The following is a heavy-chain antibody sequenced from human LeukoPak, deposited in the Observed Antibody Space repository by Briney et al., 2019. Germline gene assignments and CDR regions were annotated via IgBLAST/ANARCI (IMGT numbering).Heavy chain of an antibody. CDR2: IYPGDSDT. J-gene: IGHJ4*02. CDR3: ARRSSIAPRLFDY. D-gene: IGHD6-6*01. CDR1: GYNFTNYW. Sequence: GESLKISFQGSGYNFTNYWIDWVRQMPGKGLEWMGIIYPGDSDTRYSPSFQGQVTFSADESISTAYLQWSSLKASDTAIYYCARRSSIAPRLFDYWGQGTLVTVSS. V-gene: IGHV5-51*01.